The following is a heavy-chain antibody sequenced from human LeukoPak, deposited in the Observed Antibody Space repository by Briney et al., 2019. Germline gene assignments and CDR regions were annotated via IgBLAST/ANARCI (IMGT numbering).Heavy chain of an antibody. J-gene: IGHJ6*02. CDR3: ARGPLYYDFWSGSYYYGMDV. CDR2: INHSGST. V-gene: IGHV4-34*01. Sequence: SSETLSLTCAVYGGSFSGYYWSWIRQPPGKGLEWIGEINHSGSTNYNPSLKSRVTISVDTSKNQFSLKLSSVTAADTAVYYCARGPLYYDFWSGSYYYGMDVWGQGTTVTVSS. CDR1: GGSFSGYY. D-gene: IGHD3-3*01.